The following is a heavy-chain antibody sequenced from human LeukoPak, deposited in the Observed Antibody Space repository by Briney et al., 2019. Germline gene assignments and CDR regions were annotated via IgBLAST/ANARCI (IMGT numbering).Heavy chain of an antibody. CDR3: ARGYSSGWDY. V-gene: IGHV4-61*02. J-gene: IGHJ4*02. CDR2: ISTSGST. Sequence: SETLSLTCTVSGGSISSGTYYGTWIRQPAGKGLEWIGRISTSGSTNYNPSLKSRVTISVDTSKNQFSLKLSSVTAADTAVYYCARGYSSGWDYWGQGTLVTVSS. CDR1: GGSISSGTYY. D-gene: IGHD6-19*01.